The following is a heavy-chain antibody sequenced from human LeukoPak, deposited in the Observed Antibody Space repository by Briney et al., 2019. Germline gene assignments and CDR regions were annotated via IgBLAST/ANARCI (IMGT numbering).Heavy chain of an antibody. Sequence: GESLKIFCKGSGYNFNSYWIGWVRQMPGKGLEWMGIIYPGDSDTRYSPSFQGQVTISADKSISTAYLQWSSLKASDTAMYYCARQVAVFFDYWGQGTLGTVSS. CDR3: ARQVAVFFDY. V-gene: IGHV5-51*01. CDR1: GYNFNSYW. D-gene: IGHD6-19*01. CDR2: IYPGDSDT. J-gene: IGHJ4*02.